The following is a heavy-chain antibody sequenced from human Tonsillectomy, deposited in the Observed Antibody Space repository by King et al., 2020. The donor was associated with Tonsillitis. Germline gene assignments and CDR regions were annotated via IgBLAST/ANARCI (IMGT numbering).Heavy chain of an antibody. J-gene: IGHJ4*02. D-gene: IGHD3-9*01. V-gene: IGHV3-23*04. CDR3: AKVNYDILTHFDY. Sequence: VQLVESGGGLVQPGGCLRLSCAASGFTFSSYVMSWVRQAPGKGLEWVSTVSGSGGTTYYADSVKGRFTISRDNSKNTLYLQMNSLRAEDTAIYYCAKVNYDILTHFDYWGQGTLVTVSS. CDR1: GFTFSSYV. CDR2: VSGSGGTT.